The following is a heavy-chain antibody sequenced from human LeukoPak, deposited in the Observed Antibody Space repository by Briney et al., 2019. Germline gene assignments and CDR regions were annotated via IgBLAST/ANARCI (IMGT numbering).Heavy chain of an antibody. Sequence: GGSLRLSCAASGFTFSSYAMSWVRQAPGKGLEWVSAISGSGGSTYYADSVKGRFTISRDNSKNTLYPQMNSLRAEDTAVYYCAKYQSRLWFGDSNWFDPWGQGTLVTVSS. V-gene: IGHV3-23*01. CDR3: AKYQSRLWFGDSNWFDP. CDR2: ISGSGGST. J-gene: IGHJ5*02. D-gene: IGHD3-10*01. CDR1: GFTFSSYA.